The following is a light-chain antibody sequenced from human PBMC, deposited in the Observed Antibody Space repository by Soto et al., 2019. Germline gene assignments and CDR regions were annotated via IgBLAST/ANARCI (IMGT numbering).Light chain of an antibody. V-gene: IGKV3D-20*02. J-gene: IGKJ5*01. CDR1: QTLSNSF. Sequence: EIVLTQSPGTLSLSPGERATLSCRASQTLSNSFIAWYQQKPGQAPRLLIYDTSSRATGVPDRYRARRSGTVLPPTIRRVGHKNFAAFFCQKRSRWPPLSFVQGTRQE. CDR3: QKRSRWPPLS. CDR2: DTS.